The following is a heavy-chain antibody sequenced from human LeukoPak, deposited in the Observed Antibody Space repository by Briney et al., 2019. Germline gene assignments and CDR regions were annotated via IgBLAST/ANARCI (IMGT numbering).Heavy chain of an antibody. D-gene: IGHD6-13*01. CDR3: ARDAFIGFSSSWYGDY. Sequence: ASVKVSCKASGYTFTGHYMHWVRQAPGQGLEWMGWINPNSGGTKFGQKFQGRVTMTRDTSISTAYMELSGLTSDDTAVYYCARDAFIGFSSSWYGDYWGQGTLVTVSS. CDR2: INPNSGGT. J-gene: IGHJ4*02. V-gene: IGHV1-2*02. CDR1: GYTFTGHY.